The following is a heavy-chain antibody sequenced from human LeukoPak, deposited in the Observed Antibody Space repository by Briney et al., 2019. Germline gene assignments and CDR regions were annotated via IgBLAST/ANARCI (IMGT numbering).Heavy chain of an antibody. J-gene: IGHJ4*02. V-gene: IGHV4-39*01. CDR1: GDSISTSSYY. CDR3: ARSYYYDYRQIDY. CDR2: MYYSGST. Sequence: SETLFLTCTVSGDSISTSSYYWGWIRQPPGEGLEWLGSMYYSGSTYYNPSLKSRVTISVYTSKNQFSLNLYSVTAADTAVFYCARSYYYDYRQIDYWGQGTLVTVSS. D-gene: IGHD3-22*01.